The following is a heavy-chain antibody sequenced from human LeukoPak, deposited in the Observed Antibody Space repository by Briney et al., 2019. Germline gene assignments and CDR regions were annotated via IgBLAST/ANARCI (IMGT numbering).Heavy chain of an antibody. J-gene: IGHJ4*02. Sequence: GESLKISCKGSRFSFTTYWIGWVRQMPGKGLEWMGVIYPGDSDTRYSPFLQGQVTISSDKSISTAYLQWSSLEASDTAMYYCARRSGYYSYYFDYWGQGTLVTVSS. CDR3: ARRSGYYSYYFDY. D-gene: IGHD3-22*01. CDR1: RFSFTTYW. V-gene: IGHV5-51*01. CDR2: IYPGDSDT.